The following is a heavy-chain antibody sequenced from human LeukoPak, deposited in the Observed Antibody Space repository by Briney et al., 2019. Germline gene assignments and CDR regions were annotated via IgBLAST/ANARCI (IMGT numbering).Heavy chain of an antibody. Sequence: SETLSLTCTVSGDSITSYYWNWIRQPPGKGLEWIGYIYYSGSTDYNPSLKSRVTISADTSKNQFSLKLSSVTAADTAVYYCARDSVGYCSSTSCYEDYYYMDVWGKGTTVTISS. CDR2: IYYSGST. CDR1: GDSITSYY. D-gene: IGHD2-2*01. CDR3: ARDSVGYCSSTSCYEDYYYMDV. J-gene: IGHJ6*03. V-gene: IGHV4-59*12.